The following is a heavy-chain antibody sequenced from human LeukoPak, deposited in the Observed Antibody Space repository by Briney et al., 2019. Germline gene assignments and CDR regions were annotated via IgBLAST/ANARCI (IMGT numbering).Heavy chain of an antibody. J-gene: IGHJ3*02. CDR2: IIPIFGTA. Sequence: SVKVSCKASGGTFSSYAISWVRQAPGQGLEWMGRIIPIFGTANYAQKFQGRVTITTDESTSTAYMELSSLRSEDTAVYHCARVRHGGSYPHAFDIWGQGTMVTVSS. D-gene: IGHD1-26*01. CDR3: ARVRHGGSYPHAFDI. V-gene: IGHV1-69*05. CDR1: GGTFSSYA.